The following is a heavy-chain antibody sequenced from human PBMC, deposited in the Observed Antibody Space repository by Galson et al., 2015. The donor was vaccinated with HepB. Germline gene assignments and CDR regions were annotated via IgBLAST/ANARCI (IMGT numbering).Heavy chain of an antibody. CDR1: GGSISSSSYY. D-gene: IGHD6-19*01. CDR3: ARDPGRAVAGTVGVGFDY. Sequence: ETLSLTCTVSGGSISSSSYYWGWIRQPPGKGLEWIGSIFSSGRTYYNPSLKSRVTISVDTSKNQFSLRLSSVTAADTAVYYCARDPGRAVAGTVGVGFDYWGQGTLVTVSS. CDR2: IFSSGRT. V-gene: IGHV4-39*07. J-gene: IGHJ4*02.